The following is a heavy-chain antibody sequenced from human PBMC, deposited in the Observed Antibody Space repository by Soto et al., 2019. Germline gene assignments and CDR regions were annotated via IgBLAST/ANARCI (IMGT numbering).Heavy chain of an antibody. V-gene: IGHV4-34*01. CDR3: ARGRLGGAAN. Sequence: QVQLQQWGTKLSKPSETLSLTCAVYGGSFSGCYWSWIRQPPGKGLEWIGEIDHSGGTNYNASLKSRVTISADTSNNQFSLKLSSVTAADTAIYYCARGRLGGAANWGQGTLVTVSS. CDR2: IDHSGGT. J-gene: IGHJ4*02. CDR1: GGSFSGCY. D-gene: IGHD3-16*01.